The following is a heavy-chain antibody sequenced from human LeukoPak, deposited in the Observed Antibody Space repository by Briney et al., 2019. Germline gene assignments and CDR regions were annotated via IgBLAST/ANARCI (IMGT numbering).Heavy chain of an antibody. V-gene: IGHV4-59*01. CDR2: IYYSGST. J-gene: IGHJ5*02. CDR1: GASISSYY. D-gene: IGHD3-16*01. CDR3: ARLHASRAEEFDP. Sequence: SETLSLTCTVSGASISSYYWSWIRQPPGKGLERIGYIYYSGSTNYNPSLKSRVIISLDTSKNQFSLKLTSVTAADTAVYYCARLHASRAEEFDPWGQGTLVTVSS.